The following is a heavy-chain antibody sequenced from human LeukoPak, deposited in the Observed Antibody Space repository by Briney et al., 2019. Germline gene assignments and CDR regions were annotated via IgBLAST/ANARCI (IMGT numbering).Heavy chain of an antibody. Sequence: GGSLRLSCAASGFTVSSNYMSWVRQAPGKGLEWVSYISSSGSTIYYADSVKGRFTISRDNAKNSLYLQMNSLRAEDTAVYYCAKRPGRGGYSYGYFDYWGQGTLVTVSS. CDR3: AKRPGRGGYSYGYFDY. D-gene: IGHD5-18*01. J-gene: IGHJ4*02. CDR2: ISSSGSTI. CDR1: GFTVSSNY. V-gene: IGHV3-11*01.